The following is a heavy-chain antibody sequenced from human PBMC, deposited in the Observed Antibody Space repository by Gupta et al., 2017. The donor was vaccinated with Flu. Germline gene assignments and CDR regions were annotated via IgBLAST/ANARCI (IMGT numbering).Heavy chain of an antibody. Sequence: QVTLRESGPALVKPTQTLTLTCTFSGFSLSSSGMCVSWIRQPPGKALEWLALIDWNDDKYYMTSLKTRLTISKDTSKNQVVLTMTNMDPVDTATYYCARTWWEVLVDRGIYGMDVWGQGTTVTVSS. J-gene: IGHJ6*02. CDR2: IDWNDDK. D-gene: IGHD3-10*01. CDR3: ARTWWEVLVDRGIYGMDV. V-gene: IGHV2-70*01. CDR1: GFSLSSSGMC.